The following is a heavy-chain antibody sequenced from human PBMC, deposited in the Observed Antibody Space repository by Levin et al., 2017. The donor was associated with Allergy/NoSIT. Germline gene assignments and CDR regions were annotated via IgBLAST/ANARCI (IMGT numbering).Heavy chain of an antibody. V-gene: IGHV1-69*13. CDR3: AGTGRLQYFYYYYGMDV. CDR1: GGTFSSYA. D-gene: IGHD4-11*01. CDR2: IIPIFGTA. J-gene: IGHJ6*02. Sequence: SVKVSCKASGGTFSSYAISWVRQAPGQGLEWMGGIIPIFGTANYAQKFQGRVTITADESTSTAYMELSSLRSEDTAVYYCAGTGRLQYFYYYYGMDVWGQGTTVTVSS.